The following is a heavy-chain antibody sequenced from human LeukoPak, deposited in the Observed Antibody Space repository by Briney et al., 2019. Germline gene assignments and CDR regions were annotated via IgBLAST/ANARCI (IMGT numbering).Heavy chain of an antibody. V-gene: IGHV4-34*01. CDR1: GGSFSGYY. J-gene: IGHJ4*02. Sequence: SETLSLTRAVYGGSFSGYYWSWIRQPPGKGVEWIGEINHSGGTNDNPSLKSRVTISVDSSKNQFSLKLSSGTAADTAVYYCARDRYYGGFGYYFDYWGQGTLVTVSS. CDR3: ARDRYYGGFGYYFDY. D-gene: IGHD4-23*01. CDR2: INHSGGT.